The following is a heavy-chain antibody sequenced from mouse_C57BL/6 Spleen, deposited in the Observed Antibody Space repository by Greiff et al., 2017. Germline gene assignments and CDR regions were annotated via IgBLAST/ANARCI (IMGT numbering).Heavy chain of an antibody. J-gene: IGHJ4*01. Sequence: EVKLQESGPGLVKPSQSLSLTCSVTGYSITSGYYLNWIRQFPGNTLEWMGYISYDGSNNYNPSLKNRISITRDTSKNQFFLKLNSVTTEDTATYYCAREVDYWGQGTSVTVSS. CDR1: GYSITSGYY. V-gene: IGHV3-6*01. CDR3: AREVDY. CDR2: ISYDGSN.